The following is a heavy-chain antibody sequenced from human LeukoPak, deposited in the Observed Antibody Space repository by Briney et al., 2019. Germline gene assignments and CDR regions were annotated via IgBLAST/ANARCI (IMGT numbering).Heavy chain of an antibody. D-gene: IGHD3-22*01. Sequence: PGGSLRLSCAASGFIVSSNYMNWVRQAPGKGLEWVSVIYTGGNTYYADSVKGRFTISRDNAKNTLYLQMNSLRAEDTAVYYCARAGRVNYYDSSGYYFVSWGQGTLVTVSS. CDR2: IYTGGNT. CDR1: GFIVSSNY. V-gene: IGHV3-53*01. J-gene: IGHJ4*02. CDR3: ARAGRVNYYDSSGYYFVS.